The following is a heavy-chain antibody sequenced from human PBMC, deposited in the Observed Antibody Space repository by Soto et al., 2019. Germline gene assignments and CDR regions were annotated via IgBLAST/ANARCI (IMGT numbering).Heavy chain of an antibody. CDR1: EFIFSHYW. CDR3: TRVRYGDYWKSDS. D-gene: IGHD4-17*01. CDR2: IKPDGSEE. J-gene: IGHJ4*02. Sequence: GGSLRLSCAASEFIFSHYWMSWVRQTPSKGLEWVANIKPDGSEEYYVASVQGRFTISRDNAKNSLYLQMNSLRPDDTGVYYCTRVRYGDYWKSDSWGQGTLVTVSS. V-gene: IGHV3-7*01.